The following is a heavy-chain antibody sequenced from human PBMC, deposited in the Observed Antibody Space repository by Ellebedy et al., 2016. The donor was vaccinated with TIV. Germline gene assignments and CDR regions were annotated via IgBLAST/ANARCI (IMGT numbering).Heavy chain of an antibody. V-gene: IGHV4-34*01. CDR1: VGSFSGYY. CDR3: ARVPIGSGWYYFDY. CDR2: IYYSGST. D-gene: IGHD6-19*01. J-gene: IGHJ4*02. Sequence: SETLSLTCAVYVGSFSGYYWRWIRQPPGKGLEWIGSIYYSGSTYYNPSLKSRVTISVDTSKNQFSLKLSSVTAADTAVYYCARVPIGSGWYYFDYWGQGTLVTVSS.